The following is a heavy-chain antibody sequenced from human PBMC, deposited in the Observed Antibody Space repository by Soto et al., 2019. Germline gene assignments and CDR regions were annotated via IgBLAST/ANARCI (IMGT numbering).Heavy chain of an antibody. CDR2: IGGSGDNT. CDR3: AKAGNYNDRSGYYYFDH. CDR1: GFTFSSYA. Sequence: PGGSLRLSCAASGFTFSSYAMSWVRQAPGKGLEWVSVIGGSGDNTYYADSVKGRFTISRDNSKNTVYMQMNSLRVEDTAVYYCAKAGNYNDRSGYYYFDHWGQGMLVTVSS. D-gene: IGHD3-22*01. J-gene: IGHJ4*02. V-gene: IGHV3-23*01.